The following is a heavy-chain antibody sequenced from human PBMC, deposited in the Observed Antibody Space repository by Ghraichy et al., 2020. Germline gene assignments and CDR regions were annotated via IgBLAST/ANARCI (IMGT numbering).Heavy chain of an antibody. V-gene: IGHV4-34*01. J-gene: IGHJ5*02. CDR3: ARHLGIAVAGYVRYNWFDP. CDR2: INHSGST. CDR1: GGSFSGYY. Sequence: SETLSLTCAVYGGSFSGYYWSWIRQPPGKGLEWIGEINHSGSTNYNPSLKSRVTISVDTSKNQFSLKLSSVTAADTAVYYCARHLGIAVAGYVRYNWFDPWGQGTLVTVSS. D-gene: IGHD6-19*01.